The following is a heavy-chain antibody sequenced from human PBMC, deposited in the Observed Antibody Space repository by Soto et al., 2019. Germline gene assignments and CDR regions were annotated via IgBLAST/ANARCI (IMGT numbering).Heavy chain of an antibody. CDR1: GYSFTSYW. D-gene: IGHD4-17*01. CDR3: VRMTTVTTFGSFPMDV. J-gene: IGHJ6*02. CDR2: IYPGDSDT. V-gene: IGHV5-51*01. Sequence: GESLKISCKGSGYSFTSYWIGWVRQMPGKGLEWMGIIYPGDSDTRYSPSFQGQVTISADKSISTAYLQWSSLKASDTAMYYCVRMTTVTTFGSFPMDVWGQGTTVTVSS.